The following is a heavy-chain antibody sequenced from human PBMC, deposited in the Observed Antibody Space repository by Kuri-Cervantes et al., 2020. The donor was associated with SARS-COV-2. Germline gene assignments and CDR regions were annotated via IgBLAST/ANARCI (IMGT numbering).Heavy chain of an antibody. D-gene: IGHD3-9*01. Sequence: SETLSLTCAVYGGSFSGYYWSWIRQPLGKGLEWIGEINHSGSTNYNPSLKSRVTISVDTSKNQFSLKLSSVTAADTAVYYCARDRYFDYLRVNFFDYWGQGSLVTVSS. CDR3: ARDRYFDYLRVNFFDY. J-gene: IGHJ4*02. CDR1: GGSFSGYY. CDR2: INHSGST. V-gene: IGHV4-34*01.